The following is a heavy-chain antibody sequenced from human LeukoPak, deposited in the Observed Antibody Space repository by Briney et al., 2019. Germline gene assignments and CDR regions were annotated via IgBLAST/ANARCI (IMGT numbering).Heavy chain of an antibody. D-gene: IGHD3-22*01. CDR1: GSTFSSYG. Sequence: GGSLRLSCAASGSTFSSYGMHWVRQAPGKGLEWVAFIRYDGSNKYYADSVKGRFTISRDNSKNTLYLQMNSLRAEDTAVYYCAKAMYYYDSSGPCPFDYWGQGTLVTVSS. CDR3: AKAMYYYDSSGPCPFDY. V-gene: IGHV3-30*02. J-gene: IGHJ4*02. CDR2: IRYDGSNK.